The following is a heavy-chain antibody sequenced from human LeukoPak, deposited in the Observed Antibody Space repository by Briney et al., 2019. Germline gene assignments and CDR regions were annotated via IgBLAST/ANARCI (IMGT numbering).Heavy chain of an antibody. V-gene: IGHV4-39*07. J-gene: IGHJ4*02. CDR3: ARVPPGFDYGGHYFDY. CDR1: GGSISSSSYY. Sequence: SETLSLTCTVSGGSISSSSYYWGWIRQPPGKGLEWIGSIYYSGSTYYNPSLKSRVTISVDTSKNQFSLKLSSVTAADTAVYYCARVPPGFDYGGHYFDYWGQGTLVTVSP. CDR2: IYYSGST. D-gene: IGHD4-23*01.